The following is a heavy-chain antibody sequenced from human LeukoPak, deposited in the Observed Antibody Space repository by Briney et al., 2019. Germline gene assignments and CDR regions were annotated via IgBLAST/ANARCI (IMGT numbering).Heavy chain of an antibody. CDR3: ARDPEGEIAVAGNFDY. V-gene: IGHV3-53*01. D-gene: IGHD6-19*01. CDR2: IYSGGAT. CDR1: GFTVSSNY. J-gene: IGHJ4*02. Sequence: GGSLRLSCAASGFTVSSNYMSWVRQAPGKGLEWVSGIYSGGATYYADSVKGRFTISRDNSKNTLYLQMNSLRAEDTAVYYCARDPEGEIAVAGNFDYWGQGTLVTVSS.